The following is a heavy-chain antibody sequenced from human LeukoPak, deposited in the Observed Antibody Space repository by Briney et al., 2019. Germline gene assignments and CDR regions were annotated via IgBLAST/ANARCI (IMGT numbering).Heavy chain of an antibody. D-gene: IGHD6-19*01. CDR2: IKVYGDTT. V-gene: IGHV1-46*01. Sequence: ASVKVSCKASGNTFTSFHIHWVRQAPGQGLEYMGIIKVYGDTTIYAQRFQGRVTMTRDTSTGTVYMEVSSLKPEDTAVYYCARQGAYSSAIGMGYWGQGTLVTVSS. CDR1: GNTFTSFH. J-gene: IGHJ4*02. CDR3: ARQGAYSSAIGMGY.